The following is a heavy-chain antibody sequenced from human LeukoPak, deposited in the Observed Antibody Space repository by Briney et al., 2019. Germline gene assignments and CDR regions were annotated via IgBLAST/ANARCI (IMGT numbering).Heavy chain of an antibody. CDR2: IRSKANSYAT. CDR1: GFTFSGSA. D-gene: IGHD2-2*01. CDR3: TRRGWCSSTSCHRFDP. J-gene: IGHJ5*02. Sequence: PGGSLKLSCAASGFTFSGSAMHWVRQASGKGLEWVGRIRSKANSYATAYAASVKGRFTISRDDSKNTAYLQMNSLKTEDTAVYYCTRRGWCSSTSCHRFDPWGQGTLVTVSS. V-gene: IGHV3-73*01.